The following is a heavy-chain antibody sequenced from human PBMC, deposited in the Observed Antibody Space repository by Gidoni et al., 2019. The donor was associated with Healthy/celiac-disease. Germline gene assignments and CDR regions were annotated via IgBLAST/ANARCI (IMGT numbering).Heavy chain of an antibody. J-gene: IGHJ6*02. Sequence: QVQLVESGGGVVQPGRSLSLPCAASGFTFSSYAMHWVRQAPGKGLEWVAVIAYDGSNKYYADSVKGRFTISRVNSKNTLYLQMNSLRAEDTAVYYCARGFGHRMPNYGMDVWGQGTTVTVSS. CDR1: GFTFSSYA. CDR2: IAYDGSNK. V-gene: IGHV3-30-3*01. CDR3: ARGFGHRMPNYGMDV. D-gene: IGHD2-2*01.